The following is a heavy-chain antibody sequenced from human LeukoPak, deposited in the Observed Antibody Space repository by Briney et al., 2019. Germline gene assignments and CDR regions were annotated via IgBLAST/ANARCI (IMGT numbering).Heavy chain of an antibody. J-gene: IGHJ4*02. Sequence: GGSLRLSCAASGFTFSSYGMHWVRQAPGKGLEWVAAIWYDGSNKYYADSVKGRFTISRDNSKNTLYLQMNSLRAEDTAVYYCAGGYCSSTSCYSFDYWGQGTLVTVSS. CDR3: AGGYCSSTSCYSFDY. D-gene: IGHD2-2*01. CDR2: IWYDGSNK. CDR1: GFTFSSYG. V-gene: IGHV3-33*01.